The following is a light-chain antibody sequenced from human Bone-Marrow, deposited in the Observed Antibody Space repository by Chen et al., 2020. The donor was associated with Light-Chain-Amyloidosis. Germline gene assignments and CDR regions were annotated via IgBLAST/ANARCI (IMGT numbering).Light chain of an antibody. CDR1: SSDVGGDNH. CDR2: EVT. Sequence: QSALTQPGSVSGAPGQSITIPCTGTSSDVGGDNHVSWYQQHPDKAPKLMIYEVTNRPSWVPDRFSGSKSDNTASLTISGLQTEDEADYFCSSYTITNTLVFGSGTRVTVL. V-gene: IGLV2-14*01. J-gene: IGLJ1*01. CDR3: SSYTITNTLV.